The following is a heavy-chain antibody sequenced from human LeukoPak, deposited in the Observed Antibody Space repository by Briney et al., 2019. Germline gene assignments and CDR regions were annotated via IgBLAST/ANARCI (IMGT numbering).Heavy chain of an antibody. J-gene: IGHJ4*02. D-gene: IGHD3-10*01. CDR1: GFTFSSYS. Sequence: GGSLRLSCAASGFTFSSYSMNWVRQAPGKGLEWVSSISSSSSYISYADSVKGRFTISRDNAKNSLYLQMNSLRAEDTAVYYCARRLFGVVGGFDYWGQGTLVTVSS. CDR3: ARRLFGVVGGFDY. CDR2: ISSSSSYI. V-gene: IGHV3-21*01.